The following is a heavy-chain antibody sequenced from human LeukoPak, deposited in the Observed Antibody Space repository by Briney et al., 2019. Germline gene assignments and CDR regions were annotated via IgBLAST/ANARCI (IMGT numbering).Heavy chain of an antibody. CDR1: GFTFSDYY. J-gene: IGHJ6*03. V-gene: IGHV3-7*01. CDR2: IKQDGSEK. Sequence: GGSLRLSCAASGFTFSDYYMSWVRQAPGKGLEWVANIKQDGSEKYYVDSVKGRFTISRDNAKNSLYLQMNSLRAEDTAVYYCARAGVVVVPANYYYYYMDVWGKGTTVTVSS. CDR3: ARAGVVVVPANYYYYYMDV. D-gene: IGHD2-2*01.